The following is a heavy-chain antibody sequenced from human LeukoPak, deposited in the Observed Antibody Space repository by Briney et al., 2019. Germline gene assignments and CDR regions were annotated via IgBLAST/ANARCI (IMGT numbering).Heavy chain of an antibody. CDR2: IKQNGGEK. Sequence: GGSLKLSCAVSGFTFTNYWMNWVRQAPGKGLEWVASIKQNGGEKSYVDSVKGRFTISRDNAKNSLYLQVSSLRAEDTAVYYCARDGTAAGLYFDLWGQGTLVTVSS. CDR1: GFTFTNYW. J-gene: IGHJ4*01. CDR3: ARDGTAAGLYFDL. V-gene: IGHV3-7*01. D-gene: IGHD6-13*01.